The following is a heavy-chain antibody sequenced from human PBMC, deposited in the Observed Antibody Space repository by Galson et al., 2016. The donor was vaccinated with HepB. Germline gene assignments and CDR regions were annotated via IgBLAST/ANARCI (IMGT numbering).Heavy chain of an antibody. CDR3: SKEGGDIYGNPTD. Sequence: SLRLSCAASGFTFSSYAMSWVRQSPGKGLEWLSAISGSGGTTYYADSVKGRFTLSRDNSKNTLYLQMNSLRAEDTAIYYCSKEGGDIYGNPTDWGQGTLVTVSS. CDR2: ISGSGGTT. CDR1: GFTFSSYA. J-gene: IGHJ4*02. V-gene: IGHV3-23*01. D-gene: IGHD5-18*01.